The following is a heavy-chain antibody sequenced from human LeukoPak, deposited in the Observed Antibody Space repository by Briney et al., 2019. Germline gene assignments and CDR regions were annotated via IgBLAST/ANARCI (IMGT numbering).Heavy chain of an antibody. V-gene: IGHV3-11*06. CDR1: GFTFSDYY. CDR3: ARGGADYVIGY. CDR2: ISSSSSYA. Sequence: PGGSLRLSCAASGFTFSDYYMSWTRQAPGKGLEWVSFISSSSSYANYADSVKGRFTISRDNAKNSLYLQMNSLRAEDTAVYYCARGGADYVIGYWGQGTLVTVSS. J-gene: IGHJ4*02. D-gene: IGHD4-17*01.